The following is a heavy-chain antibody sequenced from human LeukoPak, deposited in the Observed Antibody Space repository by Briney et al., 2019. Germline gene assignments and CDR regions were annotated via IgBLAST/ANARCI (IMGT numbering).Heavy chain of an antibody. J-gene: IGHJ4*02. CDR3: VRRVRYFGQNDY. D-gene: IGHD3-9*01. CDR2: IYYTGST. V-gene: IGHV4-59*08. CDR1: GTSMSDYY. Sequence: SETLSLTCTVSGTSMSDYYWSWIRQPPGKGLEWIGYIYYTGSTNYNPSLKSRVTMSVDTSKNQISLKLSSVTAADSAVYYCVRRVRYFGQNDYWGQGTLVTVSS.